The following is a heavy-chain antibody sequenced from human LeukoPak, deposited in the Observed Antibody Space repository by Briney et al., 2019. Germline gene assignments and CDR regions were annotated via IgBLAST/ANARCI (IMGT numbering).Heavy chain of an antibody. CDR3: AINYYDSSGPLGIGY. V-gene: IGHV1-2*02. D-gene: IGHD3-22*01. CDR2: INPDSGGT. J-gene: IGHJ4*02. CDR1: GYTFTGYS. Sequence: ASVKVSCKASGYTFTGYSMHWVRQAPGQGLEWMGWINPDSGGTKSAQRFQGRVTMTRDTSISTPYMEVSRLRSDDTAVYYCAINYYDSSGPLGIGYWGQGTLVTVSS.